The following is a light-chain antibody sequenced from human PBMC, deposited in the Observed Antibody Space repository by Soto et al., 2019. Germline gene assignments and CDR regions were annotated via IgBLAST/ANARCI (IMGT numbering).Light chain of an antibody. CDR2: AAS. Sequence: DIQMTQYPSSVSASVGDRVTITCRASQNVSSWLARFQQKPGKVPKPRIDAASSLQSGVPSGFSGSGSGTDFTLTISSLQPEDFATYYCQQNYSYPRTFGQGTKVDIK. CDR1: QNVSSW. CDR3: QQNYSYPRT. V-gene: IGKV1-12*01. J-gene: IGKJ1*01.